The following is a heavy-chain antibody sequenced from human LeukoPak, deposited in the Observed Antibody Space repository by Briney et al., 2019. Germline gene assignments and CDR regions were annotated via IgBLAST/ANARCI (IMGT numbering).Heavy chain of an antibody. CDR2: IHPPDSDT. D-gene: IGHD2-15*01. CDR1: GYSFTSYW. Sequence: GESLKISCQGSGYSFTSYWIGWVRQMPGKGLEWMGIIHPPDSDTRYSPSFQGQVTISADKSISTAYLQWNSLKASDTAMYYCARWGGYCSGGSCYPLYYFDSWGQGTLVTVS. CDR3: ARWGGYCSGGSCYPLYYFDS. J-gene: IGHJ4*02. V-gene: IGHV5-51*01.